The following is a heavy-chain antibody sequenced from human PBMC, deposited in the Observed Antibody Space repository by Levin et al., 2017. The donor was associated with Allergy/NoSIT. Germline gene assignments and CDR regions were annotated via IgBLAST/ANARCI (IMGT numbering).Heavy chain of an antibody. V-gene: IGHV3-30*04. CDR2: ISYDGSNK. CDR3: ARDRGGGYSSGWSPGDY. Sequence: GGSLRLSCAASGFTFSSYAMHWVRQAPGKGLEWVAVISYDGSNKYYADSVKGRFTISRDNSKNTLYLQMNSLRAEDTAVYYCARDRGGGYSSGWSPGDYWGQGTLVTVSS. J-gene: IGHJ4*02. CDR1: GFTFSSYA. D-gene: IGHD6-19*01.